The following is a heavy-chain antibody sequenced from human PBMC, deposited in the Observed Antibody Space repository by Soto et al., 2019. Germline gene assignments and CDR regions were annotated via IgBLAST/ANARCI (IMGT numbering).Heavy chain of an antibody. J-gene: IGHJ5*02. Sequence: QVQLVESGGGVVQPGRSLRLSCAASGLTFSSYGMHWVRQAPGKGLEWVAVISYDGSNKYYADSVKGRFTISRDNSKNTLYLQLNSLRAEDTAVDYCANVGDYGSWGQGTLVTVSS. CDR1: GLTFSSYG. CDR3: ANVGDYGS. CDR2: ISYDGSNK. D-gene: IGHD4-17*01. V-gene: IGHV3-30*18.